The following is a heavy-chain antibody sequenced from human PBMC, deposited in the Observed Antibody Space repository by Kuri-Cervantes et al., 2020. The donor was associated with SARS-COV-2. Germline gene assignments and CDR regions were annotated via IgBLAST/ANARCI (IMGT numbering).Heavy chain of an antibody. Sequence: GESLKISYTASGFTFGDYAMIWVRQAPGKGLEWVGRIRSKENSYATAYTASVKGRFAISREDSKSAAYLQMNSLKTEDTAVYYCIRHEENPYWGQGTLVTVSS. V-gene: IGHV3-73*01. CDR1: GFTFGDYA. D-gene: IGHD2/OR15-2a*01. CDR2: IRSKENSYAT. J-gene: IGHJ4*02. CDR3: IRHEENPY.